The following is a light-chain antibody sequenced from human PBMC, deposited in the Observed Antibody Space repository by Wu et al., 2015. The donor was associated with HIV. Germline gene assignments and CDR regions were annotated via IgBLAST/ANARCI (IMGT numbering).Light chain of an antibody. CDR2: GAS. CDR3: QHYGDSQFT. J-gene: IGKJ3*01. CDR1: QIIPSSH. V-gene: IGKV3-20*01. Sequence: IVLTQSPDTLSLSPGETAILSCRASQIIPSSHLAWYQQKPGQAPRLLMYGASRKATGILDRFSGYMSAATDFTLAIFRLQPEDSAVYFCQHYGDSQFTFGRGTKVEI.